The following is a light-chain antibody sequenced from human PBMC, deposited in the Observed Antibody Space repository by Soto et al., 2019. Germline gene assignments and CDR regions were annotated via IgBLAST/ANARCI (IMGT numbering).Light chain of an antibody. CDR1: QSVFSD. CDR2: RAS. Sequence: DIEMTQSPATLSVSPGERATLSCRASQSVFSDLAWYQQKPGQAPRLLIYRASTRATAIPARFSGSGSGTXXXXXXXXXXXEDXXXXXXXQYNNWPLTFGGGTKVEIK. V-gene: IGKV3-15*01. J-gene: IGKJ4*01. CDR3: XQYNNWPLT.